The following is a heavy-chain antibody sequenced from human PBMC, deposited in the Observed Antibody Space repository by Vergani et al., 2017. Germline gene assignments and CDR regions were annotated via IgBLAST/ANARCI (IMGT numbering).Heavy chain of an antibody. V-gene: IGHV3-74*01. Sequence: VQLVESGGGLVQPGGSLRLSCTASGFTFSNYWMQWVRQAQGKGLMLVSRINSDGDSTSYADSVKGRFTISRDNAKNTLYLQMDSLRAEDTAVYYCARDGWELLDYFYYMDVWGKGTTVTVSS. J-gene: IGHJ6*03. CDR2: INSDGDST. D-gene: IGHD1-26*01. CDR1: GFTFSNYW. CDR3: ARDGWELLDYFYYMDV.